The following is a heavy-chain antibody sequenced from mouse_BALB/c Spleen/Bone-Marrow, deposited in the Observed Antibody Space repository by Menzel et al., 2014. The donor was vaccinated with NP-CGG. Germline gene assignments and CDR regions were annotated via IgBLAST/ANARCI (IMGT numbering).Heavy chain of an antibody. J-gene: IGHJ2*01. CDR2: IYPGNSDT. D-gene: IGHD3-1*01. CDR3: TTLARNYFDY. Sequence: EVKLLESGTVLARPGASVKMSCKASGYTFTSYWMHWVKQRPGQGLEWIGTIYPGNSDTTYNQKFKGKAKLTAVTSTSTAYMELSSLTNEDSAVYYCTTLARNYFDYWGQGTTLTVSS. V-gene: IGHV1-5*01. CDR1: GYTFTSYW.